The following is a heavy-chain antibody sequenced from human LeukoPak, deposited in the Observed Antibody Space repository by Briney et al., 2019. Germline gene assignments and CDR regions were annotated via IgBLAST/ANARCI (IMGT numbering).Heavy chain of an antibody. CDR1: GGSISSYY. CDR3: ARAGAWQIDP. CDR2: IFYSGST. D-gene: IGHD3-10*01. V-gene: IGHV4-59*01. J-gene: IGHJ5*02. Sequence: SETLSLTCTVSGGSISSYYWSWIRQPPGKGLEWIGHIFYSGSTNYKPSLKSRVTISVDRSKNQFSLKLTSVTAADTAVYYCARAGAWQIDPWGQGTLVTVSS.